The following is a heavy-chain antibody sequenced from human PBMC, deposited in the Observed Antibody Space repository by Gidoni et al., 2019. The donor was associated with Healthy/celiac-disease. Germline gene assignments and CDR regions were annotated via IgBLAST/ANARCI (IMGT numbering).Heavy chain of an antibody. Sequence: QVQLVESGGGVVQPGRSLRLPCAASGFTFSGYGMHWVRQAPGKGLEWVAVIWYDGSNKYYADSVKGRFTISRDNSKNTLYLQMNSLRAEDTAVYYCARGRIAAAGYYYYGMDVWGQGTTVTVSS. J-gene: IGHJ6*02. V-gene: IGHV3-33*01. CDR3: ARGRIAAAGYYYYGMDV. D-gene: IGHD6-13*01. CDR2: IWYDGSNK. CDR1: GFTFSGYG.